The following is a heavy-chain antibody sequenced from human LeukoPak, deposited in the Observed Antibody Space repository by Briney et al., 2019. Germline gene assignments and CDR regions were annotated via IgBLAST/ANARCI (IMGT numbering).Heavy chain of an antibody. CDR2: ISGSGGST. CDR1: GFTFSSYA. D-gene: IGHD2-2*01. V-gene: IGHV3-23*01. CDR3: AKGCPYPSCYFGGPYGDAFDI. J-gene: IGHJ3*02. Sequence: PGGSLRLSCAASGFTFSSYAMSWVRQAPGKGLEWVSAISGSGGSTYYADSVKGRFTISRDNSKNTLYLQMNSLRAEDTAVYYCAKGCPYPSCYFGGPYGDAFDIWGQGTMVTVSS.